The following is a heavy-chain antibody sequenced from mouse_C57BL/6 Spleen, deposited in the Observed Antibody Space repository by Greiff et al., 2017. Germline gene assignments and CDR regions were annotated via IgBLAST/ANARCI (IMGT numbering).Heavy chain of an antibody. CDR3: ARESAGDAMDY. CDR1: SYTFTSYW. J-gene: IGHJ4*01. D-gene: IGHD3-2*02. CDR2: IDPSDSET. V-gene: IGHV1-52*01. Sequence: QVQLKQPGAELVRPGSSVKLSCKASSYTFTSYWMHWVKQRPIQGLEWIGNIDPSDSETHYNQKFKDKATLTVDKSSCTAYMQLSSLTSEDSAVXYCARESAGDAMDYWGQGTSVTVSS.